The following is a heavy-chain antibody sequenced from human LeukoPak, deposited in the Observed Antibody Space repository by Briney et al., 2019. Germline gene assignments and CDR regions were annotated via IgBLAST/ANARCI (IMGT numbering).Heavy chain of an antibody. D-gene: IGHD6-13*01. CDR2: IGGPGFTT. J-gene: IGHJ4*02. CDR3: AKGTLTKTHGISWDPFDY. V-gene: IGHV3-23*01. CDR1: GFTFSGYA. Sequence: GGSLRLSCAASGFTFSGYAMSWVHQAPGEGLEWVSAIGGPGFTTVYADSVKGRFTISRDNSQNTLYLQMNSLRAEDTAVYYCAKGTLTKTHGISWDPFDYWGQGTLVTVSS.